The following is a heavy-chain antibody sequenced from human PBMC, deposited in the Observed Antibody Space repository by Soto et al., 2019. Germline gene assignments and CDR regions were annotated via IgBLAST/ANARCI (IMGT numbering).Heavy chain of an antibody. J-gene: IGHJ5*02. Sequence: EVQLVESGGGLVQPGGSLRLSCAASGFTFSSYWMSWVRQAPGKGLEWVANIKQDGSEKYYVDSVKGRFTISRDNAKNSLYLQMNSLRAEDTAVYYCARQLLWFGEREGNWFDPWGQGTLVTVSS. V-gene: IGHV3-7*05. CDR1: GFTFSSYW. D-gene: IGHD3-10*01. CDR3: ARQLLWFGEREGNWFDP. CDR2: IKQDGSEK.